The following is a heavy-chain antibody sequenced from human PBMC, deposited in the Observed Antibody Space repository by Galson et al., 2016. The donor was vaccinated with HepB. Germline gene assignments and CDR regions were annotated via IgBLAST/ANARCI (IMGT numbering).Heavy chain of an antibody. CDR2: INDSGTT. CDR3: ARGISVAGAFVC. Sequence: ETLSLTCAVYGGSFSGSYWNWIRQSPGKGLEWVGEINDSGTTNYNPSLKSRVTLSLDTSKKQFSLKLSSVTAADTAVYYCARGISVAGAFVCWGPGNLVTVSS. CDR1: GGSFSGSY. J-gene: IGHJ4*02. V-gene: IGHV4-34*01. D-gene: IGHD6-19*01.